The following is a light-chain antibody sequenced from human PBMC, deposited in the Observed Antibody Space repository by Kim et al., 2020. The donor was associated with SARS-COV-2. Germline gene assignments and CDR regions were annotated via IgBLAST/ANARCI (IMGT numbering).Light chain of an antibody. J-gene: IGLJ2*01. V-gene: IGLV3-1*01. CDR2: QDN. Sequence: VSQEKTTSTTCSGDKWGEKYACWYQQKPGQSPVLVIDQDNKRPAGIHERFSGSNSGNTATLTISGTQAMDEADYYCQTWDSITVVFGGGTQLTVL. CDR1: KWGEKY. CDR3: QTWDSITVV.